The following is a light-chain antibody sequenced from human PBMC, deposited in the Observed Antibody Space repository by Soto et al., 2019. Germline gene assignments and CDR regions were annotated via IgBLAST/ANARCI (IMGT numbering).Light chain of an antibody. CDR1: QGIGIY. Sequence: DIQMTQSPSSLSASFGDRVTMTCRASQGIGIYLAWFQQRPGNTPKLLIYAASTLQSGVPSRFSGSGSGTEFTLTISSLQPEDVATYYCQKYISAPLTFGGGTRVEIK. V-gene: IGKV1-27*01. CDR3: QKYISAPLT. J-gene: IGKJ4*01. CDR2: AAS.